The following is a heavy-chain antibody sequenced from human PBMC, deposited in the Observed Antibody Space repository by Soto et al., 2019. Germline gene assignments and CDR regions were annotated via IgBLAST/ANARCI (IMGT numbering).Heavy chain of an antibody. CDR2: FDPEDGET. Sequence: ASVKVSCKVSGYTLTELSMHWVRQAPGKGLEWMGGFDPEDGETIYAQKFQGRVTMTEDTSTDTAYMELSSLRSEDTAVYYCATDPGIAAAGNYYYGMDVWGQGTTVTVSS. J-gene: IGHJ6*02. CDR3: ATDPGIAAAGNYYYGMDV. D-gene: IGHD6-13*01. CDR1: GYTLTELS. V-gene: IGHV1-24*01.